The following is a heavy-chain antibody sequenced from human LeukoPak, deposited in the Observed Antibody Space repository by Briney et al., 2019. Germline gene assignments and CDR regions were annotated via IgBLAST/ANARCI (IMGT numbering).Heavy chain of an antibody. Sequence: GGSLRLSCAASGSTFSSYAMSWVRQAPGKGLEWVSTIGRSDGSTFYADSVKGRFTISRDNSKNTLYLQMNSLRAEDTAVYYCAKVAESSGYSFDCWGQGTLVTVSS. D-gene: IGHD3-22*01. V-gene: IGHV3-23*01. CDR2: IGRSDGST. J-gene: IGHJ4*02. CDR1: GSTFSSYA. CDR3: AKVAESSGYSFDC.